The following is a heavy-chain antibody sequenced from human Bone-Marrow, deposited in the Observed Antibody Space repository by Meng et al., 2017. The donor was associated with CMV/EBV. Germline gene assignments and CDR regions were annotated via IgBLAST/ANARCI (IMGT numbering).Heavy chain of an antibody. V-gene: IGHV3-23*01. CDR1: GSTFSSYA. Sequence: EWQLLESGGGLVLPGGSWRLSCAASGSTFSSYARSWVRQAPGKGLEWVSAISGSGGSTYYADSVKGRFTISRDNSKNTLYLQMNSLRAEDTAVYYCAKPAAPVDYWGQGTLVTVSS. CDR2: ISGSGGST. J-gene: IGHJ4*02. CDR3: AKPAAPVDY. D-gene: IGHD2-2*01.